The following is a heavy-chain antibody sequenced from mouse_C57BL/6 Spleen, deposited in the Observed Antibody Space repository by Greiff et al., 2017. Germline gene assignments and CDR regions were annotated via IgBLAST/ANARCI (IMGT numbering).Heavy chain of an antibody. CDR1: GFTFSDSG. CDR3: ARVYYDYDAYAMDY. D-gene: IGHD2-4*01. Sequence: EVKLVESGGGLVKPGGSLKLSCAASGFTFSDSGMHWVRQAPEKGLEWVAYISSGSSTIYYADTVKGRYTISRDNANNTLFLQMTSLRSEDTAMYYCARVYYDYDAYAMDYWGQGTSVTVSS. J-gene: IGHJ4*01. CDR2: ISSGSSTI. V-gene: IGHV5-17*01.